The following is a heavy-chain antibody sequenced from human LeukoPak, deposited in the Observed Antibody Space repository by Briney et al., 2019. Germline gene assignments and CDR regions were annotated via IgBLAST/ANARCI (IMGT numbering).Heavy chain of an antibody. CDR1: GGTFSSYA. J-gene: IGHJ6*03. Sequence: SVKVSCKASGGTFSSYAISWVRQAPGQGLEWMGGIIPIFGTANYAQKFQGRVTITTDESTSTAYMKLSSLRSEDTAVYYCARNYGSGSYYNPEYYYYMDVWGKGTTVTVSS. D-gene: IGHD3-10*01. V-gene: IGHV1-69*05. CDR3: ARNYGSGSYYNPEYYYYMDV. CDR2: IIPIFGTA.